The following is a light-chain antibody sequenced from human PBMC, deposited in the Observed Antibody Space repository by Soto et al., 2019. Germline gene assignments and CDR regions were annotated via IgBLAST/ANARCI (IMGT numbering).Light chain of an antibody. CDR3: QQYNSYLYT. J-gene: IGKJ2*01. Sequence: DIQMTQSPSTLSASVGDRVTITCRASQSISSWLAWYQQKPGKAPKLLIYKASSLESGVPSRFSGSGSGTEFTLTISSLQPDDFATYYCQQYNSYLYTFGQGTKVAIK. V-gene: IGKV1-5*03. CDR1: QSISSW. CDR2: KAS.